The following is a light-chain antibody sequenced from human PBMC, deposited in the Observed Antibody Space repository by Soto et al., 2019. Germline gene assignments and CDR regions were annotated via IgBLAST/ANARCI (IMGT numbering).Light chain of an antibody. Sequence: EIVLTQSPATLSLSPGERATLSCRASQSVSSYLAWYQQKPGQAPRLLIYDASNRATGIPARFSGSGSGTDITLTISSLEPEDFAVYYCQQRSKWPRFTFGPGTKVDIK. CDR3: QQRSKWPRFT. CDR1: QSVSSY. V-gene: IGKV3-11*01. CDR2: DAS. J-gene: IGKJ3*01.